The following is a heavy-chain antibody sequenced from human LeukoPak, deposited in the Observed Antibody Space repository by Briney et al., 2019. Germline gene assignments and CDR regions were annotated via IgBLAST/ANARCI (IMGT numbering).Heavy chain of an antibody. CDR3: ARGGCYDAFDI. D-gene: IGHD2-15*01. V-gene: IGHV4-4*07. J-gene: IGHJ3*02. CDR2: IYTSGIT. Sequence: SVTLCLTCTDPDGSISSYNGSWIRQPAGKGMEWIGRIYTSGITNYNPSLRSRVTMSVDTSKNQFSLKLSSVTAADTAVYYCARGGCYDAFDIWGQGTMVIVSS. CDR1: DGSISSYN.